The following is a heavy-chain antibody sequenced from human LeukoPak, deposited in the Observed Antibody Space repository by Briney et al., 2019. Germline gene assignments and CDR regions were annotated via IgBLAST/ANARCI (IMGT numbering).Heavy chain of an antibody. Sequence: ASVKVSCKASGYTFTSYGISWVRQAPGQGLEWMGWISAYNGNTNYAQKLQGRVTMTTDTSTSTAYMELRSLRSDDTAVYYCARDCSSTSCPSYYYYYMDVWGKGTTVTIFS. V-gene: IGHV1-18*01. CDR2: ISAYNGNT. CDR1: GYTFTSYG. D-gene: IGHD2-2*01. J-gene: IGHJ6*03. CDR3: ARDCSSTSCPSYYYYYMDV.